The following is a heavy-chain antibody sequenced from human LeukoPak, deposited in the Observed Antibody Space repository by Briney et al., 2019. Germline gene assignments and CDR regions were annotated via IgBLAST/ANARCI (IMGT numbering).Heavy chain of an antibody. V-gene: IGHV1-2*04. D-gene: IGHD1-26*01. CDR3: ARDSGSYYLDAGHNCFDP. J-gene: IGHJ5*02. CDR2: INPNSGGT. Sequence: ASVKVSCKASGYTFTGYYMHWVRQAPGQGLEWMGWINPNSGGTNYAQKFQGWVTMTRDTSISTAYMELSRLRSDDTAVYYCARDSGSYYLDAGHNCFDPWGQGTLVTVSS. CDR1: GYTFTGYY.